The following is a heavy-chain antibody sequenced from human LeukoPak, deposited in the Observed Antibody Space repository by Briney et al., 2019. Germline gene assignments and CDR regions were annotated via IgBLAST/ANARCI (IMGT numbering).Heavy chain of an antibody. CDR2: IYYSGST. D-gene: IGHD3-10*01. CDR1: GGSISSGSYY. J-gene: IGHJ4*02. CDR3: ARARRYYGPYLDY. Sequence: SETLSLTCTVSGGSISSGSYYWSWIRQPPGKGLESLGYIYYSGSTNYNPSLKSRVTISVDTSKNQFSLKLSSVTAADTAVYYCARARRYYGPYLDYWGQGTLVTVSS. V-gene: IGHV4-61*01.